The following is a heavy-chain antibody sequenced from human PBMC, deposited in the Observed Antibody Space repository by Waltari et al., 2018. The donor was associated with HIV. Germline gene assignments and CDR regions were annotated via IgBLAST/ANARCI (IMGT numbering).Heavy chain of an antibody. CDR2: IYPGDSDT. Sequence: EVQLVQSGAEVKKPGESRMISGKGSGTGVATYGSGWVRQMPGKGLEWMGIIYPGDSDTRYSPSFQGQVTISVDKSISTAYLQWSSLKASDTAMYYCARHRYFQHWGQGTLVTVYS. V-gene: IGHV5-51*01. CDR1: GTGVATYG. CDR3: ARHRYFQH. J-gene: IGHJ1*01.